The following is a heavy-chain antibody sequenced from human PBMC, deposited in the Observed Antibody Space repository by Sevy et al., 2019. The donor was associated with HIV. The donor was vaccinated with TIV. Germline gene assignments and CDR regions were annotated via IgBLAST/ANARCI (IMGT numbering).Heavy chain of an antibody. CDR3: ARLGKVRSSSSYYYGLDV. J-gene: IGHJ6*02. D-gene: IGHD1-1*01. V-gene: IGHV4-39*01. Sequence: SETLSLTCIVSGGSISSSDYHWGWIRQPPGKGLQWIGTIYYTGTTYYNPSFKSRVTISVDTSKNQFSLKLSSVTAAEMPMYYCARLGKVRSSSSYYYGLDVWGQGTTVSVSS. CDR2: IYYTGTT. CDR1: GGSISSSDYH.